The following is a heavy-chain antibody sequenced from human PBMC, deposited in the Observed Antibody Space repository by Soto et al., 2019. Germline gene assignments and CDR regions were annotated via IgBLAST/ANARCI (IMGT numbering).Heavy chain of an antibody. D-gene: IGHD3-22*01. V-gene: IGHV1-18*04. J-gene: IGHJ6*02. CDR1: GYTFTSYG. Sequence: ASVKVSCKASGYTFTSYGISGVLQSPVQWLDWMGCISAYNGNTNYAQKLQGRVTMTTDTSTSTAYMELRSLRSDDTAVYYCARDNYYDSSGYYYAYYYYGMDVWGQGTTVTVSS. CDR2: ISAYNGNT. CDR3: ARDNYYDSSGYYYAYYYYGMDV.